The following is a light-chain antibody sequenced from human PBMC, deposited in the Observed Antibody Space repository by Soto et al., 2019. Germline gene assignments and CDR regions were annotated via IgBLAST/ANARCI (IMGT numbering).Light chain of an antibody. Sequence: DIQITQSPSSLSASVGDRVTITCRASQSISSYLNWYQQKPGKAPKLLIYAASSLQSGVPSRFSGSGSGTEFTLTISSLQPEDFATYYCLQHNSYPSITFGQGTRLEI. CDR2: AAS. CDR1: QSISSY. V-gene: IGKV1-17*01. J-gene: IGKJ5*01. CDR3: LQHNSYPSIT.